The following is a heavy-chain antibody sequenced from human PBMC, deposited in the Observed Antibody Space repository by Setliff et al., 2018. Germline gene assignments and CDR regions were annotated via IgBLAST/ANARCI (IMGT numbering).Heavy chain of an antibody. CDR3: ARSPGWIPWFDS. Sequence: PGGSLRLSCAASGFNFNRYAMNWVRQTPGKGLEWVSYISATSANIQYADSVRGRFTVSRDNARNSLYLQMNSLRGDDTAVYFCARSPGWIPWFDSWGQGTLVTVSS. D-gene: IGHD5-18*01. V-gene: IGHV3-48*01. J-gene: IGHJ5*01. CDR2: ISATSANI. CDR1: GFNFNRYA.